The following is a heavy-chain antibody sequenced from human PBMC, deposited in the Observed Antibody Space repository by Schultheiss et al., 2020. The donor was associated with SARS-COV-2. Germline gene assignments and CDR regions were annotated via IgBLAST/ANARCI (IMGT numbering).Heavy chain of an antibody. V-gene: IGHV3-30*07. Sequence: GGSLRLSCAASGFTFSSYAMHWVRQAPGKGLEWVAVISYDGSNKYYADSVKGRFTISRDNAKNSLYLQMNSLRAEDTAVYYCARDSLKAYYYDSSGYWGTDYWGQGTLVTVSS. CDR1: GFTFSSYA. D-gene: IGHD3-22*01. J-gene: IGHJ4*02. CDR2: ISYDGSNK. CDR3: ARDSLKAYYYDSSGYWGTDY.